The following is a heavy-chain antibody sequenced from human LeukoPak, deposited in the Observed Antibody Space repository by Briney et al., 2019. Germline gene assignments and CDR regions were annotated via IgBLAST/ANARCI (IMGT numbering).Heavy chain of an antibody. J-gene: IGHJ6*02. Sequence: ASGKVSCKASGYTFTSYGISWVRQAPGQGLEWMGWISAYNGNTNYAQKLQGRVTMTTDTSTSTAYMELRSLRSDGTAVYYCARTHVDRDYYGMDVWGQGTTVTVSS. CDR1: GYTFTSYG. CDR2: ISAYNGNT. V-gene: IGHV1-18*01. D-gene: IGHD5-12*01. CDR3: ARTHVDRDYYGMDV.